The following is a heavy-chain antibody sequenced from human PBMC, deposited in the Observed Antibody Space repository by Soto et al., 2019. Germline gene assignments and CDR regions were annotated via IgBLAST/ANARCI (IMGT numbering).Heavy chain of an antibody. J-gene: IGHJ4*02. D-gene: IGHD2-21*01. CDR2: ISWNSGSI. CDR3: AKDIGGDLGYFDY. V-gene: IGHV3-9*01. Sequence: GGSLRLSCAASGFTFDDYAMHWVRQAPGKGLEWVSGISWNSGSIGYADSVKGRFTISRDNAKNSLYLQMNSLRAEDTALYYCAKDIGGDLGYFDYWGQGTLVTVSS. CDR1: GFTFDDYA.